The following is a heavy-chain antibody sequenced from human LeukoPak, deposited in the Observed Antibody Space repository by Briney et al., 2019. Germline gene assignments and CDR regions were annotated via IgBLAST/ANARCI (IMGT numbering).Heavy chain of an antibody. V-gene: IGHV3-43*02. Sequence: GGSLRLSCVVSGFTLDDYAMHWVRQGPGKGLEWVSPISVDGGRTYYADSVKGRFPIYRANSKNSLYLEMNSLRTEDTALYYCAKDILSGFYETFDCWGQGTLVTVSS. J-gene: IGHJ4*02. CDR1: GFTLDDYA. D-gene: IGHD6-19*01. CDR3: AKDILSGFYETFDC. CDR2: ISVDGGRT.